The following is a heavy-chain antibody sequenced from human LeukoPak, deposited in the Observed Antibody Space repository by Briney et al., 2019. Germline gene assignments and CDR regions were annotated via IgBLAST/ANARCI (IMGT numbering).Heavy chain of an antibody. Sequence: GGSLRLSCAASGFTFSSYSMNWVRQAPGKGLEWVSYISSSSSTIYYADSVKGRFTISRDNAKNSLYLQMNSLRAEDTAVYCCARDTGDYNAFDIWGQGTMVTVSS. CDR1: GFTFSSYS. J-gene: IGHJ3*02. V-gene: IGHV3-48*01. CDR3: ARDTGDYNAFDI. D-gene: IGHD4-17*01. CDR2: ISSSSSTI.